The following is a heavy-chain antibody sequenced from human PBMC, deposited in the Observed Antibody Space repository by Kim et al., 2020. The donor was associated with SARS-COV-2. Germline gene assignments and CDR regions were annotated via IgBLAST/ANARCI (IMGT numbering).Heavy chain of an antibody. D-gene: IGHD6-13*01. J-gene: IGHJ4*02. V-gene: IGHV1-2*02. CDR3: ARELLGAAAGLDY. Sequence: NFAQKCQGRVAMTRDTSISTAYMELTNLRSDDTAVYFCARELLGAAAGLDYWGQGTLVTVSS.